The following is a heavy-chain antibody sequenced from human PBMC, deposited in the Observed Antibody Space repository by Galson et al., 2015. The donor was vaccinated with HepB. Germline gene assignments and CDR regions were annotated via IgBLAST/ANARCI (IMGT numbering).Heavy chain of an antibody. V-gene: IGHV3-23*01. Sequence: SLRLSCAASGFTFSSYAMSWVRQAPGKGLEWVSAITGSGGSTYYADSVKGRFTISRDNSKNALYLQMNSLRAEDTAVYYCAKNSGGATVVTPADYWGQGTLVTVSS. J-gene: IGHJ4*02. D-gene: IGHD4-23*01. CDR2: ITGSGGST. CDR1: GFTFSSYA. CDR3: AKNSGGATVVTPADY.